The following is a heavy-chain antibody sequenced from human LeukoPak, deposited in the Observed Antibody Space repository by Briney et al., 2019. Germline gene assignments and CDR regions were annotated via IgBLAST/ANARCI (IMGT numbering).Heavy chain of an antibody. CDR2: IYYSGST. D-gene: IGHD6-13*01. Sequence: SSETLSLTCTVSGGSISSSSYYWGWIRQPPEKGLEWIGSIYYSGSTYYNPSLKSRVTISVDTSKNQFSLKLSSVTAADTAVYYCALEVAAAGALIFDYWGQGTLVTVSS. V-gene: IGHV4-39*01. CDR1: GGSISSSSYY. CDR3: ALEVAAAGALIFDY. J-gene: IGHJ4*02.